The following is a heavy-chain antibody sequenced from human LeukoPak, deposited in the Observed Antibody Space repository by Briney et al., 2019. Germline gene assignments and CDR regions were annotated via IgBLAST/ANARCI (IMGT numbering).Heavy chain of an antibody. V-gene: IGHV4-61*02. D-gene: IGHD3-10*01. J-gene: IGHJ4*02. CDR3: ARNGGFGQYDY. CDR1: GGSISSGSYY. CDR2: IYTSGSA. Sequence: SETLSLTCTVSGGSISSGSYYWSWIRQPAGKVLEWIGRIYTSGSANYNPSLKSRVTISVDTSKNQFSLKLSSVTAADTAVYYCARNGGFGQYDYWGQGTLVTVSS.